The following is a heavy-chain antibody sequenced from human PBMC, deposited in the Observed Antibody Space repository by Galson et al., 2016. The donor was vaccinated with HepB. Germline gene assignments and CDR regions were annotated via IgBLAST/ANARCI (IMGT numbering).Heavy chain of an antibody. CDR3: ARVVGRYAYYFDY. CDR1: GFTFSNYV. V-gene: IGHV3-33*01. J-gene: IGHJ4*02. CDR2: IWYDGSNI. Sequence: SLRLSCAASGFTFSNYVMHWVRQAPGKGLEWVAVIWYDGSNINYAASVKGRFTISRDNSKNTVYLQLNSLRAEDTAAYYCARVVGRYAYYFDYWGRGTLVTVSS. D-gene: IGHD1-1*01.